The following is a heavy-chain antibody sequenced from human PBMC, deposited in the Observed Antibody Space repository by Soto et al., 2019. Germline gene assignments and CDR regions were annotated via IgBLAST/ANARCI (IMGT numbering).Heavy chain of an antibody. J-gene: IGHJ4*02. CDR2: ISSSGSTI. Sequence: LRLSCAASGFTFSDYYMIWIRQAPGKGLEWVSYISSSGSTIYYADSVKGRFTISRDNAKNSLYLQMNSLRAEDTAVYYCASGYQLLLVSDYWGQGTLVTVSS. V-gene: IGHV3-11*01. CDR1: GFTFSDYY. D-gene: IGHD2-2*01. CDR3: ASGYQLLLVSDY.